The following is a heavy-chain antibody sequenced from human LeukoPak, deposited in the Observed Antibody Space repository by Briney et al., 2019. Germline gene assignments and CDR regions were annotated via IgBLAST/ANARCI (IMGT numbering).Heavy chain of an antibody. Sequence: PGGSLRLSCAASGFIFSSYSMSWVRQAPGMGLEWVSVITGSGGNTYYADSVKGRSTISKDNSKNTVYLQMSSLRVDDTAVYYCAKAASSSWSSYYYGMDVWGQGTTVTVSS. CDR1: GFIFSSYS. J-gene: IGHJ6*02. D-gene: IGHD6-13*01. V-gene: IGHV3-23*01. CDR2: ITGSGGNT. CDR3: AKAASSSWSSYYYGMDV.